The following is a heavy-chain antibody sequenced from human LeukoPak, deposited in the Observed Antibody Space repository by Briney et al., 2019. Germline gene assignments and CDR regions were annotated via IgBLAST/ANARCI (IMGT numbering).Heavy chain of an antibody. CDR2: RYYRVST. V-gene: IGHV4-59*01. D-gene: IGHD3-16*01. Sequence: SETLSLTCSVSGGSISSYYWTWIRQPPGKGLEWSGYRYYRVSTTYNPSLKSRVTISVDTSKSKCSLKLISVTAADTAIYYCARVRGDFESDWGQGALVTVSS. J-gene: IGHJ1*01. CDR3: ARVRGDFESD. CDR1: GGSISSYY.